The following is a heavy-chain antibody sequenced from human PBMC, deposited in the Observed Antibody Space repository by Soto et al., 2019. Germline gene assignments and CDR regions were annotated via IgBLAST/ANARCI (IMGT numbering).Heavy chain of an antibody. V-gene: IGHV1-46*01. CDR3: ARDLGIAAAD. J-gene: IGHJ4*02. Sequence: QVQLVQSGAEVKKPGASVKVSCKASGYTFTSYYMHWVRQAPGQGLEWMGIINPSGGSTSYAQKFQGRVSMTRDTYTSTVYMELSSLRSEDTAVYYCARDLGIAAADWGQGTLVTVSS. D-gene: IGHD6-13*01. CDR2: INPSGGST. CDR1: GYTFTSYY.